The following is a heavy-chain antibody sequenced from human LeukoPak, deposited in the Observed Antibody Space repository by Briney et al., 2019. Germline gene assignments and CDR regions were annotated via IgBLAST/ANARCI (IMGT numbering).Heavy chain of an antibody. V-gene: IGHV1-69*01. CDR2: IIPIFGTA. J-gene: IGHJ4*02. D-gene: IGHD3-22*01. Sequence: SVKVSCKASGGTFSSYAISWVRQAPGQGLEWMGGIIPIFGTANYAQKFQGRVTITADEPTSTAYMELSSLRSEDTAVYYCARDGSPYYYDSSGYYYYWGQGTLVTVSS. CDR3: ARDGSPYYYDSSGYYYY. CDR1: GGTFSSYA.